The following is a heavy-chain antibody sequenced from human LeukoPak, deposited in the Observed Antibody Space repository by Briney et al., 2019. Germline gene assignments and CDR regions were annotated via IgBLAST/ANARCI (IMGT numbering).Heavy chain of an antibody. CDR1: GFTLNDLY. CDR2: IGSSDNII. D-gene: IGHD6-19*01. CDR3: AREVVAGTFDS. Sequence: GGSLRLSCAASGFTLNDLYMNWIRPAPGEGLAWVSDIGSSDNIISYADSGKGRFTISRDIAKNSLYLQVNSLRVEDTAVYYCAREVVAGTFDSWGQSTLVTVSS. V-gene: IGHV3-11*01. J-gene: IGHJ4*02.